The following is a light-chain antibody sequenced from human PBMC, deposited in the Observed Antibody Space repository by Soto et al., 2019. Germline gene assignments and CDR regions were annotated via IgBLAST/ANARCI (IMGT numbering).Light chain of an antibody. CDR3: QQKYRVRPQT. V-gene: IGKV1-5*01. CDR1: QSVSGW. J-gene: IGKJ1*01. CDR2: DAS. Sequence: TQSPAALSAYVGDTVTVTCRASQSVSGWLAWYQQKPGEAPMLLIYDASTLEPGVQSRFMGRGSVTDFSLITISLLADDVAAVYCQQKYRVRPQTFGQGTKVDIK.